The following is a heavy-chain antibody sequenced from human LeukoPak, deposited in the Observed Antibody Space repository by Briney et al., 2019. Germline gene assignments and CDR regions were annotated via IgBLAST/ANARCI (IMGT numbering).Heavy chain of an antibody. CDR1: GGSISSGGYS. D-gene: IGHD2/OR15-2a*01. J-gene: IGHJ4*02. CDR3: ARGHFIVY. V-gene: IGHV4-30-2*01. Sequence: PSETLSLTCAVSGGSISSGGYSWSWIRQPPGKGLEWIGYIYHSGSTYYNPSLKSRVTISVDRSKNQFSLKLSSVTAADTAVYYCARGHFIVYWGQGTLVTVSS. CDR2: IYHSGST.